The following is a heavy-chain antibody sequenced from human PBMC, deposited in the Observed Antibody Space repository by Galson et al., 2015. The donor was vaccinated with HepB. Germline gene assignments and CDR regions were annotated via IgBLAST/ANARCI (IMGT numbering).Heavy chain of an antibody. CDR1: GFSFSSYW. Sequence: SLRLSCAASGFSFSSYWMNWVRQAPGKGLEWVANIKQDGSEQYYVDSVRGRFTISRDNAENSLYLQMNSLRAEDTAVYYCARERSSGWYGFDYWGQGTLVTVSS. V-gene: IGHV3-7*01. D-gene: IGHD6-19*01. J-gene: IGHJ4*02. CDR2: IKQDGSEQ. CDR3: ARERSSGWYGFDY.